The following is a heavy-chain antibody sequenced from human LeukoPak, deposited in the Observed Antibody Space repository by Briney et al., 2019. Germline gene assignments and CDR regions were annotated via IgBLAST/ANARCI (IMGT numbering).Heavy chain of an antibody. J-gene: IGHJ3*02. CDR1: GGTFSSYA. Sequence: ASVKVSCKASGGTFSSYAIHWVRQAPGQRLEWMGWISTYNDDRKYSPKFQGTVTITTDTSASTAYLELSSLRSEDTAVYYCARDRSSFSYAFDIWGQGAMVTVSS. CDR2: ISTYNDDR. D-gene: IGHD6-6*01. V-gene: IGHV1-3*04. CDR3: ARDRSSFSYAFDI.